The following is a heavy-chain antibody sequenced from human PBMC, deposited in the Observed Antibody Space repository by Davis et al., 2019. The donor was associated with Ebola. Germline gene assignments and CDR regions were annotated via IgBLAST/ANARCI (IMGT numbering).Heavy chain of an antibody. D-gene: IGHD2-21*02. V-gene: IGHV3-9*01. CDR2: ISWNSGTI. Sequence: SLKISCAASGFIFDDYAMHWVRQAPGKGLEWVSRISWNSGTIYYADSVKGRFTVSRDNAKNSLYLQMNSLRAEDTAVYYCVRDPALVVTGGGWFFGLWGRGTLVTVSS. CDR3: VRDPALVVTGGGWFFGL. CDR1: GFIFDDYA. J-gene: IGHJ2*01.